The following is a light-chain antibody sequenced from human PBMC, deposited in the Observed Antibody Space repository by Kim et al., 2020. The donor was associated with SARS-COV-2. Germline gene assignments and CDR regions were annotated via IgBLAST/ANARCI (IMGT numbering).Light chain of an antibody. V-gene: IGKV1-5*03. Sequence: SASIGDRVTVTCRASQSIITSLAWYQQKPGKATKLLIYKASTLGIGIPSRFSGSGSGTEFTLTISSLQPEDFATYYCQQYNSMWTFGQGTKVDIK. CDR2: KAS. J-gene: IGKJ1*01. CDR1: QSIITS. CDR3: QQYNSMWT.